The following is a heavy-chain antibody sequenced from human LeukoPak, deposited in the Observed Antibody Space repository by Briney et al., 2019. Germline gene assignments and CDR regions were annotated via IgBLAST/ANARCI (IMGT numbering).Heavy chain of an antibody. CDR2: IKSKTDGGTT. Sequence: TGGSLRLSCAASGFTFSKARMSWVRQAPGKGLEWVGQIKSKTDGGTTDYAAPVKGRFTISRDDSKNSLYLLMNSLKTEDTAVYYCTTEDYGDYVPDYWGLGTLVTVSS. CDR1: GFTFSKAR. CDR3: TTEDYGDYVPDY. D-gene: IGHD4-17*01. J-gene: IGHJ4*02. V-gene: IGHV3-15*01.